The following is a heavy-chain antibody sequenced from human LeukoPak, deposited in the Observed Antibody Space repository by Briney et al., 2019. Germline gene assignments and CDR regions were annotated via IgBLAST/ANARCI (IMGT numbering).Heavy chain of an antibody. CDR3: ARDGGYSYGNAYSVYYFDY. V-gene: IGHV3-30-3*01. J-gene: IGHJ4*02. Sequence: GGSLRLSCAASRFTFSSYAMHWVRQAPGKGLEWVAVISYDGSNKYYADSVKGRFTISRDNSKNTLYLQMNSLRAEDTAVYYCARDGGYSYGNAYSVYYFDYWAREPWSPSPQ. D-gene: IGHD5-18*01. CDR1: RFTFSSYA. CDR2: ISYDGSNK.